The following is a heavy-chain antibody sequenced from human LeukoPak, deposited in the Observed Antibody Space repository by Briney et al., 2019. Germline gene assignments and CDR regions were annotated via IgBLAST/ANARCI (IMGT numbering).Heavy chain of an antibody. CDR3: ARDDSSGYPDY. CDR2: ISSSSSYI. CDR1: GFTFSSYS. V-gene: IGHV3-21*01. J-gene: IGHJ4*02. D-gene: IGHD3-22*01. Sequence: GGSLRLSCAASGFTFSSYSMNWVRQAPGKGLEWVSSISSSSSYIYYADSVKGRFTISRDNAKNSLYLQMNSLRAEDTAVYYCARDDSSGYPDYWGQGTLVTVCS.